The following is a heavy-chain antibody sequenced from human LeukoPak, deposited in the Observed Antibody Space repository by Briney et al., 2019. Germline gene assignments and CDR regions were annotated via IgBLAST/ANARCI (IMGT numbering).Heavy chain of an antibody. J-gene: IGHJ4*02. V-gene: IGHV4-4*07. CDR2: IYTSGST. D-gene: IGHD3-16*01. CDR3: ARGDYDLNYFDY. Sequence: SETLSLTCTVSGGSIRSYYWTWIRQPAGKALEWIGRIYTSGSTNYNPSLKSRVTISVDTSKNLFSLKLTPVTAADTAVYYCARGDYDLNYFDYWGQGTLVTVSS. CDR1: GGSIRSYY.